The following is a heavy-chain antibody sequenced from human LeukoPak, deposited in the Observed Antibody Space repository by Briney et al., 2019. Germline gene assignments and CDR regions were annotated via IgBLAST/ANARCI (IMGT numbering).Heavy chain of an antibody. V-gene: IGHV4-39*01. J-gene: IGHJ5*02. CDR1: GGSISSSSYY. CDR2: IYYSGNT. D-gene: IGHD1-26*01. CDR3: AKPSLPYSGPYLNRFRP. Sequence: SETLSLTCTVSGGSISSSSYYWGWIRQPPGKGLEWIGSIYYSGNTYYNPSLKSRVTISVDTSKNQFSLKLRYVTAADTAVYYCAKPSLPYSGPYLNRFRPRGPGTLVPV.